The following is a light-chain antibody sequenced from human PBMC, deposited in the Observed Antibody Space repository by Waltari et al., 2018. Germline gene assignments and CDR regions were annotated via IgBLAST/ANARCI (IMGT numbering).Light chain of an antibody. CDR3: QKYNSAPWP. CDR1: QGIRNY. Sequence: DIQMTQSPSSLSASVGDRVTITCRASQGIRNYLAWYQHKPGKVPKLLIYGASTLQSGVPSRFSGSGSGTDFTLAISSLQPEDVATYYCQKYNSAPWPFGQGTKVEIK. CDR2: GAS. J-gene: IGKJ1*01. V-gene: IGKV1-27*01.